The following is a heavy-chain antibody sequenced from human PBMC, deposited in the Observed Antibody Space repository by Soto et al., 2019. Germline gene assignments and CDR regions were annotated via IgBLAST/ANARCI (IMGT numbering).Heavy chain of an antibody. D-gene: IGHD3-10*01. J-gene: IGHJ3*02. CDR3: ARGSGSGSRSKDI. CDR2: IIPILGIA. CDR1: GGTFSSYT. V-gene: IGHV1-69*02. Sequence: ASVKVSCKASGGTFSSYTISWVRQAPGQGLEWMGRIIPILGIANYAQKFQGRVTITADKSTSTAYMELSSLRSEDTAVYYCARGSGSGSRSKDIWGQGTMVTVSS.